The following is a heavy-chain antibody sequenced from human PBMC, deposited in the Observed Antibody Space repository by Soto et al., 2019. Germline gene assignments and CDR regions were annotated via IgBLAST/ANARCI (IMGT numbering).Heavy chain of an antibody. V-gene: IGHV3-23*01. J-gene: IGHJ4*02. D-gene: IGHD6-6*01. CDR2: ISGTAYST. Sequence: GGSLRLSCAASGVTFSNHGMSWVRQAPGKGLEWVSAISGTAYSTYYADSVKGRFTISRDNSNNTLYLEMNNLRAEDTAVYYCAKKRQIVIDSWGRGTLVTVSS. CDR1: GVTFSNHG. CDR3: AKKRQIVIDS.